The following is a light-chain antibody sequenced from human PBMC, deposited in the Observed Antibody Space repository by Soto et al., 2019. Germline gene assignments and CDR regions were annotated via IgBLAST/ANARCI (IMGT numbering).Light chain of an antibody. V-gene: IGKV3-15*01. Sequence: EIVMTQSPATLSVSPGERATLSCRASQSVATNLAWYQQKPGHSPRLLIYGASNRATGIPAGFSGDGSGTDFTLSISSLQSEDFAVYFCQQYNKWPYTFGQGTKLEIK. CDR3: QQYNKWPYT. CDR1: QSVATN. J-gene: IGKJ2*01. CDR2: GAS.